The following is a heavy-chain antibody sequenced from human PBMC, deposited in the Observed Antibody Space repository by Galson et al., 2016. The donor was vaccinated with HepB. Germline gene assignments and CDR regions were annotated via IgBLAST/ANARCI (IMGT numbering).Heavy chain of an antibody. D-gene: IGHD6-13*01. CDR1: GFTFSSYW. Sequence: SLRLSCAASGFTFSSYWMHWVRQAPGKGLVWVSFINNDGSSTTYADSVKGRFTISRDNAKNTLFLQINSLKAEDTAVYYCARSSSWYPYFFDYWGQGTLGTVSS. CDR3: ARSSSWYPYFFDY. J-gene: IGHJ4*02. V-gene: IGHV3-74*01. CDR2: INNDGSST.